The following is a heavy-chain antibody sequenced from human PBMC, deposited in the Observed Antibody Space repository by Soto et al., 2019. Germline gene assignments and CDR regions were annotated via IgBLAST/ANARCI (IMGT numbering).Heavy chain of an antibody. CDR3: TASADDTFLHH. D-gene: IGHD3-16*01. CDR1: GFTFSDSA. Sequence: GGSLRLSCSASGFTFSDSALHWVRQASGQGLEWVGRIRNKANNYATAYGASVRGRFSISRDDSKNTAFLQMNSLKTEDTAVYYCTASADDTFLHHWAQGSRVTVSS. CDR2: IRNKANNYAT. J-gene: IGHJ5*02. V-gene: IGHV3-73*01.